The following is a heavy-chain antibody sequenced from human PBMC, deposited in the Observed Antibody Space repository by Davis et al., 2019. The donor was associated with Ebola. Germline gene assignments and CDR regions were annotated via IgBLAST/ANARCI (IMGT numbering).Heavy chain of an antibody. CDR2: ISYDGSNK. J-gene: IGHJ4*02. CDR3: AREGAAQGIDY. V-gene: IGHV3-30*03. CDR1: GFTFSSYG. Sequence: GESLKISCAASGFTFSSYGMHWVRQAPGKGLEWVAVISYDGSNKYYADSVKGRFTISRDNSKNTLYLQMNSLRAEDTAVYYCAREGAAQGIDYWGQGTLVTVSS. D-gene: IGHD6-13*01.